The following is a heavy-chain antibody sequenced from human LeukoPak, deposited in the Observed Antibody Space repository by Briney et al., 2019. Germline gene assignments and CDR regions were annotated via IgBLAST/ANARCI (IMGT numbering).Heavy chain of an antibody. Sequence: PGGSLRLSCAASGFPFSDYYMSWIRQAPGKGLEWGSYISSSGSTTYYADSVKGRFTISRDNSRNTLYLQMNSLRAEDTAVYYCASYFHYGDYASLWYWGQGTLVTVSS. J-gene: IGHJ4*02. CDR1: GFPFSDYY. V-gene: IGHV3-11*01. CDR3: ASYFHYGDYASLWY. D-gene: IGHD4-17*01. CDR2: ISSSGSTT.